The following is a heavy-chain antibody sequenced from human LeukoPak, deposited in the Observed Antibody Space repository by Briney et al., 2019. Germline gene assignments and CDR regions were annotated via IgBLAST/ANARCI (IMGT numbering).Heavy chain of an antibody. D-gene: IGHD2-2*01. CDR1: GFTFSSYG. CDR3: AKGGGPYHLPTDY. V-gene: IGHV3-33*06. J-gene: IGHJ4*02. Sequence: PGRSLRLSCAASGFTFSSYGMHWVRQAPGKGLEWVAVIWYDGSNKYYADSVKGRFTISRDSSKNTLYLQMNSLRSEDTAVYYCAKGGGPYHLPTDYWGQGTLVTVSS. CDR2: IWYDGSNK.